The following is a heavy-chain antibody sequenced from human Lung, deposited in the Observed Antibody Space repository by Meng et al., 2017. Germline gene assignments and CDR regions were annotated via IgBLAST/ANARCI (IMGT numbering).Heavy chain of an antibody. CDR3: ASFRD. J-gene: IGHJ4*02. CDR2: IYYSGST. Sequence: QWQRQESGPELVKPSAPLSLTCTVAGGSISSYYWSWNRQPPGEGLEWIRYIYYSGSTNDNPSLKSRVTISVDTSKNQFSLKLSSVTAADTAVYYCASFRDWGQGTLVTVSS. V-gene: IGHV4-59*01. CDR1: GGSISSYY.